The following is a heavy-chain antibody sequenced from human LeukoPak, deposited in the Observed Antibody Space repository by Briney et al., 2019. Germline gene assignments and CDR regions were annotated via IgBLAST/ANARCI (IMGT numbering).Heavy chain of an antibody. CDR1: GGSFSGYY. J-gene: IGHJ4*02. CDR3: ARADSDFLVDY. D-gene: IGHD3-3*01. V-gene: IGHV4-59*12. Sequence: SETLSLTCAVYGGSFSGYYWSWIRQPPGKGLEWIGYIYYSGSTNYNPSLKSRVTISVDTSKNQFSLKLSSVTAADTAVYYCARADSDFLVDYWGQGTLVTVSS. CDR2: IYYSGST.